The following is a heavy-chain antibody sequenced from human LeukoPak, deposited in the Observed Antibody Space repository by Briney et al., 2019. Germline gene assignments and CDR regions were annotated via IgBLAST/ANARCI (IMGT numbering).Heavy chain of an antibody. J-gene: IGHJ4*02. V-gene: IGHV4-34*01. CDR1: GGSFSDYY. CDR3: ARHVSGYCSGGSCPFDY. CDR2: INDSGST. D-gene: IGHD2-15*01. Sequence: SETLSLTCAVYGGSFSDYYWSWIRQPPGKGLEWIGEINDSGSTNYNPSLKSRVTISRDTSKNQFSLKLSSVTAADMAVYYCARHVSGYCSGGSCPFDYWGQGNLVTVSS.